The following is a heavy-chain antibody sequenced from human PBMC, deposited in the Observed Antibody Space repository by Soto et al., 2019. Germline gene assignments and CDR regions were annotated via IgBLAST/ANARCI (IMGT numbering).Heavy chain of an antibody. CDR2: ISGSGGST. Sequence: GGSLRLSCAASGFTFSSYAMSWVRQAPGKGLEWVSAISGSGGSTYYADSVKGRFTISRDNSKNTLYLQMNSLRAEDTAVYYCAASLLWFGELLRNPLDYWGQGTLVTVSS. CDR1: GFTFSSYA. J-gene: IGHJ4*02. V-gene: IGHV3-23*01. D-gene: IGHD3-10*01. CDR3: AASLLWFGELLRNPLDY.